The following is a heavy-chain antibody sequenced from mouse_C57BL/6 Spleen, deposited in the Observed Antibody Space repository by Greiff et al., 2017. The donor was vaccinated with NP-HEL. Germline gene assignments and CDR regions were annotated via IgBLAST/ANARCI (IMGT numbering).Heavy chain of an antibody. CDR1: GYTFTSYW. D-gene: IGHD1-1*01. CDR3: ARSSTRCFDY. Sequence: VQLQQPGAELVRPGSSVKLSCKASGYTFTSYWMDWVKQRPGQGLEWIGNIYPSDSETHYNQKFKDKATLTVDKSSSTAYMQLSSLTSEDSAVYYCARSSTRCFDYWGQGTTLTVSS. V-gene: IGHV1-61*01. CDR2: IYPSDSET. J-gene: IGHJ2*01.